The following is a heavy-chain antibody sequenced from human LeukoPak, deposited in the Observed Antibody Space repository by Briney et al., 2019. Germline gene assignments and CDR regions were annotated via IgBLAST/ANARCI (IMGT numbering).Heavy chain of an antibody. Sequence: SETLSLTCTVSGGSISSSSYYWGWIRQPPGKGLEWIGSIYYSGSTYYNPSLKSRVTISVDTSKNQFSLKLSSVTAADTAVYYCARQFNDIRPNWFDPWGQGTLVTVSS. V-gene: IGHV4-39*01. CDR1: GGSISSSSYY. J-gene: IGHJ5*02. D-gene: IGHD3-22*01. CDR3: ARQFNDIRPNWFDP. CDR2: IYYSGST.